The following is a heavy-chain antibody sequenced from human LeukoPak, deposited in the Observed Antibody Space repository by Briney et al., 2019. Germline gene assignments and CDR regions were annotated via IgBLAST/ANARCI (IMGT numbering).Heavy chain of an antibody. CDR2: ISAYNGNT. D-gene: IGHD5-18*01. CDR1: GYTFTGYN. CDR3: ARVPAMDYNWFDP. Sequence: GASVKVSCKASGYTFTGYNMHWVRQAPGQGLEWMGWISAYNGNTNYAQKLQGRVTMTTDTSTSTAYMELRSLRSDDTAVYYCARVPAMDYNWFDPWGQGTLVTVSS. J-gene: IGHJ5*02. V-gene: IGHV1-18*04.